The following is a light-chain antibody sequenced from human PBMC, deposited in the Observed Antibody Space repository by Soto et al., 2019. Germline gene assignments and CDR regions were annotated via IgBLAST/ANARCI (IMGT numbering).Light chain of an antibody. V-gene: IGKV3-20*01. CDR2: GAS. J-gene: IGKJ2*01. Sequence: EIVLTQSPGTLPLSPGERATLSCRASQSVANNYLAWYQQKPGQAPRVLIAGASSRATGIPDRFSGSGSGTDFTLTISRLEPEDFAVYYCHQYGSSLPYTFGQGTKLEIK. CDR1: QSVANNY. CDR3: HQYGSSLPYT.